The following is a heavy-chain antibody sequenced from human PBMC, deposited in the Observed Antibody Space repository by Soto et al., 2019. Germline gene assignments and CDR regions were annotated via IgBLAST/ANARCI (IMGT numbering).Heavy chain of an antibody. D-gene: IGHD2-2*01. CDR3: ARDLDGYQRTTADYYYYYYGMDV. Sequence: ALRLSCAASGFTFSSYAMHWVRQAPGKGLEWVAVISYDGSNKYYADSVKGRFTISRDNSKNTLYLQMNSLRAEDTAVYYCARDLDGYQRTTADYYYYYYGMDVWGQGTTVTVSS. CDR1: GFTFSSYA. CDR2: ISYDGSNK. J-gene: IGHJ6*02. V-gene: IGHV3-30-3*01.